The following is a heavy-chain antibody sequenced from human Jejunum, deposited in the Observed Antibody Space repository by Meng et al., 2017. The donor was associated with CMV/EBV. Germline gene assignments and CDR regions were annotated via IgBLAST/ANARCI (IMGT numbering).Heavy chain of an antibody. V-gene: IGHV3-23*01. Sequence: LGKPCASAGCTFSGRSISWVGQATGKGLGWVSAVTDSSSRTDYADYGKGRFTISRDNSRNTLYLQMNSMRAEDTDVYYCAKLSDVWGQGTTVTVSS. J-gene: IGHJ6*02. D-gene: IGHD5/OR15-5a*01. CDR3: AKLSDV. CDR1: GCTFSGRS. CDR2: VTDSSSRT.